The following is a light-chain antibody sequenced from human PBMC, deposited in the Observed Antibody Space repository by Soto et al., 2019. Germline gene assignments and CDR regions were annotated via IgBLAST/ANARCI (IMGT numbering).Light chain of an antibody. Sequence: SYELTQPPSVSLSPGQTARITCSGDALPKPYAYWYQQKPGQAPVLVIYKDSERPSGIPERFSGSSSGTTVTLTISGVQAEDEADYYCQSADSSGTYVVFGGGTKLTVL. CDR1: ALPKPY. J-gene: IGLJ2*01. CDR3: QSADSSGTYVV. CDR2: KDS. V-gene: IGLV3-25*03.